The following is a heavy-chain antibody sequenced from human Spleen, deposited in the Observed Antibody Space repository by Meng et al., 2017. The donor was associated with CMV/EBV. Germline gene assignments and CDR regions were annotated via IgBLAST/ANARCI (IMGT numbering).Heavy chain of an antibody. Sequence: GGSLRLSCAASGFTFSTYWMSWVRQAPGKGLEWVANIKQDGSEKYYVDSVKGRFTISRDNAKNSVHPQMNSLRAEDTAVYYCARGPRWGDYWGQGTLVTVSS. CDR2: IKQDGSEK. J-gene: IGHJ4*02. CDR1: GFTFSTYW. CDR3: ARGPRWGDY. V-gene: IGHV3-7*01. D-gene: IGHD5-24*01.